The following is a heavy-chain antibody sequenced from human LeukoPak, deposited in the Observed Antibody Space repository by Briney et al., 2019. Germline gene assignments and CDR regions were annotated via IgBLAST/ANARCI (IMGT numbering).Heavy chain of an antibody. Sequence: GASVKVSRKASGYTFTSYGISWVRQAPGQGLEWMGRISAYNGNTNYAQKLQGRVTMTTDTSTSTAYMELRSLRSEDTAVYYCARSTERVLRYFDWYFDYWGQGTLVTVSS. D-gene: IGHD3-9*01. V-gene: IGHV1-18*01. J-gene: IGHJ4*02. CDR3: ARSTERVLRYFDWYFDY. CDR2: ISAYNGNT. CDR1: GYTFTSYG.